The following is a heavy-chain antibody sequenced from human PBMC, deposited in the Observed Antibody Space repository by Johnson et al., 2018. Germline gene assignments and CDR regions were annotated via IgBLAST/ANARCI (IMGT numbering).Heavy chain of an antibody. D-gene: IGHD5-18*01. CDR2: IYSGGNT. CDR1: GFIVSSNY. Sequence: VQLVQSGGGLVQPGGSLRLSCAASGFIVSSNYINWVRQAPGKGLAWVSVIYSGGNTHYADSVKGRFTISRDNSKNTVYVLRNSLRAEDTAVYYCARALRGYRYGTGLDYYGMDVWGQGTTVPVS. J-gene: IGHJ6*02. V-gene: IGHV3-66*01. CDR3: ARALRGYRYGTGLDYYGMDV.